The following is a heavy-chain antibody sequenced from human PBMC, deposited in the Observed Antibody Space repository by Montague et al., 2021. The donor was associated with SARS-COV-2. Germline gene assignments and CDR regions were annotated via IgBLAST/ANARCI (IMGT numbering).Heavy chain of an antibody. Sequence: TLSLTCTVSGGSIRSGSYNWSWIRQSAGKGLEWIGRIYTRGGTYYNPSLKSRVTISIDTSKNQLSLKLSSVTAADAAMYYRARSGEGGTSWPFDYWGQGTLVTVSS. V-gene: IGHV4-61*02. CDR2: IYTRGGT. D-gene: IGHD6-13*01. J-gene: IGHJ4*02. CDR1: GGSIRSGSYN. CDR3: ARSGEGGTSWPFDY.